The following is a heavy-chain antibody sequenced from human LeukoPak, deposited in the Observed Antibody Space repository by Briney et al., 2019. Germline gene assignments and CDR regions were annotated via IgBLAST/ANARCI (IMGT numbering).Heavy chain of an antibody. CDR1: GFTFSSYW. Sequence: GGSLRLSCAASGFTFSSYWMSWVRQAPGKGLEWVGRIKSKTDGGTTDYAAPVKGRFTISRDDSKNTLYLQMNSLKTEDTAVYYCTTGYRGKGIFYFWGQGTLVTVSS. CDR2: IKSKTDGGTT. D-gene: IGHD4-23*01. V-gene: IGHV3-15*01. CDR3: TTGYRGKGIFYF. J-gene: IGHJ4*02.